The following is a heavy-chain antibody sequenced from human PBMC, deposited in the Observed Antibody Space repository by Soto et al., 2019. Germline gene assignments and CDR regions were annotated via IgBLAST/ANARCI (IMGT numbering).Heavy chain of an antibody. J-gene: IGHJ4*02. CDR3: AKCGYPRYLYYFDY. V-gene: IGHV3-23*01. CDR1: GFTFSSYA. Sequence: LRLSCAASGFTFSSYAMSWVRQAPGKGLEWVSAISGSGGSTYYADSVKGRFTISRDNSKNTLYLQMNSLRVEDTAVYYCAKCGYPRYLYYFDYWGQGTLVTVSS. D-gene: IGHD3-22*01. CDR2: ISGSGGST.